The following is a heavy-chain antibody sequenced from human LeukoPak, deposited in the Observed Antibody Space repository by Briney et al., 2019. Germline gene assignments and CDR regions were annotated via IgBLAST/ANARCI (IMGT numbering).Heavy chain of an antibody. CDR1: GGTFSSYA. CDR2: IIPIFGTA. J-gene: IGHJ4*02. D-gene: IGHD1-26*01. CDR3: AREGIVGARSFDY. V-gene: IGHV1-69*13. Sequence: GASVKVSCKASGGTFSSYAISWVRQAPGQGLEWMGGIIPIFGTANYAQKFQGRVTITADESTSTAYMELSSLRSEDTAVYYCAREGIVGARSFDYWGQGTLVTVSS.